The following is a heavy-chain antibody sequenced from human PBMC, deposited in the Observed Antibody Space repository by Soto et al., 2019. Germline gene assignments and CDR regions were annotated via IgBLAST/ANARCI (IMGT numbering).Heavy chain of an antibody. CDR1: GFTFSSYW. J-gene: IGHJ6*02. Sequence: EVQLVESGGGLVQPGGFLRLSCAASGFTFSSYWMSWVRQAPGKGLEWVANIKQDGSEKYYVDSVKGRFTISRDNAKNSLYLQMNSLRAEDTAVYYCARYALYYYYYGMDVWGQGTTVTVSS. V-gene: IGHV3-7*01. CDR3: ARYALYYYYYGMDV. CDR2: IKQDGSEK.